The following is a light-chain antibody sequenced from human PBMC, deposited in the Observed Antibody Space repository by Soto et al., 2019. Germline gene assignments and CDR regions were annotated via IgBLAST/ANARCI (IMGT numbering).Light chain of an antibody. CDR3: QQYGSSLLFT. Sequence: EIVLTQSPGTLSLSPGERATLSCMASQSVSSSYLAWYQQKPGQAPRLLIYGASSRATGILDRFSGSGSGTDFTLTISRLEPEDFAVYYCQQYGSSLLFTFGPGTKVDIK. CDR1: QSVSSSY. CDR2: GAS. J-gene: IGKJ3*01. V-gene: IGKV3-20*01.